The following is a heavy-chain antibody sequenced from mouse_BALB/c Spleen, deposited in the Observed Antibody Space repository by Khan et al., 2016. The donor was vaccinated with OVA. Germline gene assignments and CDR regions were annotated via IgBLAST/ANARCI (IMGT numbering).Heavy chain of an antibody. CDR2: INPTSGYT. J-gene: IGHJ2*01. CDR1: GYTFTTYL. Sequence: QVQLQQSGAELAKPGASVKMSCKASGYTFTTYLMHWVIQRPGQGLEWIGYINPTSGYTDYNAKFKDRATLSADKSSSTAYMQLSSLTSEDSAVYYCTRDRIDYWGQGTTLTVSS. V-gene: IGHV1-4*01. CDR3: TRDRIDY.